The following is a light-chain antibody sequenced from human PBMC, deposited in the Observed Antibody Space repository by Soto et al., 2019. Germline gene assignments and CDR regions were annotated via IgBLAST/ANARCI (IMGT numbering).Light chain of an antibody. Sequence: QSVLTQPPSASGSPGQSVTISCTGTKNDIGVYDFVSWYQHHPGKAPRLIIYEVVQRPSGVPDRFSGSKSGNTVSLTVSGLQAADEADCFCKSYAGSNTYVFGSGTKVTV. CDR3: KSYAGSNTYV. J-gene: IGLJ1*01. CDR2: EVV. V-gene: IGLV2-8*01. CDR1: KNDIGVYDF.